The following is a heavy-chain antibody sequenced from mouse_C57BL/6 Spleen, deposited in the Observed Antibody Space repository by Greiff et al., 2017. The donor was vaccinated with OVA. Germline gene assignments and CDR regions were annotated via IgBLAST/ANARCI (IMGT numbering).Heavy chain of an antibody. V-gene: IGHV5-6*01. CDR1: GFTFSSYG. J-gene: IGHJ1*03. CDR3: ARRDGSSDEYFDV. CDR2: LSSGGSYT. D-gene: IGHD1-1*01. Sequence: EVQLVESGGDLVKPGGSLKLSCAASGFTFSSYGMSWVRQTPDKRLEWVATLSSGGSYTYYPDSVKGRFTISRDNAKNTLYLQMSSLKSEDTAMYYCARRDGSSDEYFDVWGTGTTVTVSS.